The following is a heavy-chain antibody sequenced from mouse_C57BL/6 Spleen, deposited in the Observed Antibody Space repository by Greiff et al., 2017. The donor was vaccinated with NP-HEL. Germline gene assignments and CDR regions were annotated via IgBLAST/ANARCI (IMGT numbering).Heavy chain of an antibody. V-gene: IGHV1-81*01. CDR2: IYPRSGNT. J-gene: IGHJ4*01. Sequence: VQLQQSGAELARPGASVKLSCKASGYTFTSYGISWVKQRTGQGLEWIGEIYPRSGNTYYNEKFKGKATLTADKSSSTAYMELRSLTSEDSAVYFCAKGNIDYGSSYYAMDYWGQGTSVTVSS. D-gene: IGHD1-1*01. CDR3: AKGNIDYGSSYYAMDY. CDR1: GYTFTSYG.